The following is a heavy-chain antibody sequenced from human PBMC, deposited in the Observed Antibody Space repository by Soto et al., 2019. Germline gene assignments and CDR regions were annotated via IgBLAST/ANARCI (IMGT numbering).Heavy chain of an antibody. Sequence: QVQLQESGPGLVKPSETLSLTCTVSGGSITKYYWSWIRQPPGKGLEWIGYIYYSDSATYNPSLKSRLTISVDTSKNQIYLSMTSVTAADTAVYYCASSGRYGYWGQGIMVTVSS. D-gene: IGHD6-19*01. CDR2: IYYSDSA. CDR1: GGSITKYY. V-gene: IGHV4-59*01. J-gene: IGHJ4*02. CDR3: ASSGRYGY.